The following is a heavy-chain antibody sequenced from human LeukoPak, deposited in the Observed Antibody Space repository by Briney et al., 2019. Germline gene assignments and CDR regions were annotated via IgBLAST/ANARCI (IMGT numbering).Heavy chain of an antibody. D-gene: IGHD2-15*01. CDR2: IYYSGST. CDR3: ARLGYDGHDY. J-gene: IGHJ4*02. CDR1: GSSISSYY. Sequence: SETLSLTCTVSGSSISSYYWSWIRQPPGKGLEWIGYIYYSGSTNYNPSLKSRVTISVDTSKNQFSLKLSSVTAADTAVYYCARLGYDGHDYWGQGTLVTVSS. V-gene: IGHV4-59*08.